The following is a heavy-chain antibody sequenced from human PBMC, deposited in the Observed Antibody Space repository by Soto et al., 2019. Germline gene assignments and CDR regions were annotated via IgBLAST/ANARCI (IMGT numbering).Heavy chain of an antibody. CDR1: GGSFSGYY. J-gene: IGHJ5*02. Sequence: SETLSLTCAVYGGSFSGYYWSWIRQPPGKGLEWTGEINHSGSTNYNPSLKSRVTISVDTSKNQFSLKLSSVTAADTAVYYCARGRGGSRKQKNWFDPWGQGTLVTVSS. D-gene: IGHD2-15*01. V-gene: IGHV4-34*01. CDR3: ARGRGGSRKQKNWFDP. CDR2: INHSGST.